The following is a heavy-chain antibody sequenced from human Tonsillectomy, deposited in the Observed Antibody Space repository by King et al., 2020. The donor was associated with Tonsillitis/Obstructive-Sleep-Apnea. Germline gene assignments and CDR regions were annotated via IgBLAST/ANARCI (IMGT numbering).Heavy chain of an antibody. Sequence: VQLQQWGAGLLKASETLSLTCAVYDGSFTDYYWNWIRQPPGKGLEWIGEINHRRSTNHNPSLKSRVTISMDTSKNQFSLNLTSVTAADTAVYFCAGTRACGGGHCHGYNHMDVWGTGTTVSVSS. D-gene: IGHD2-21*02. J-gene: IGHJ6*03. V-gene: IGHV4-34*01. CDR2: INHRRST. CDR3: AGTRACGGGHCHGYNHMDV. CDR1: DGSFTDYY.